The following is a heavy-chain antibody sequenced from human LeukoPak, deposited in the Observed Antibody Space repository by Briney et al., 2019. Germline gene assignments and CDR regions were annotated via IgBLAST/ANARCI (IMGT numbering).Heavy chain of an antibody. CDR2: INHSGNT. J-gene: IGHJ4*02. CDR1: GGSFSGYY. Sequence: ETLTLTCAVYGGSFSGYYWSWIRQPPGKGLEWIGEINHSGNTNYNPSLKSRVTISVDTSKNQFSLKLSSVTAADTAVYYCARGPFYGNYRPVDYWGQGTLVTVSS. D-gene: IGHD2/OR15-2a*01. CDR3: ARGPFYGNYRPVDY. V-gene: IGHV4-34*01.